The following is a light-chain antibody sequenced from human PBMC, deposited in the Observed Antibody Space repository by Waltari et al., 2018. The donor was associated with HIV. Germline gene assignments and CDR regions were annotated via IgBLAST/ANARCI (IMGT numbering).Light chain of an antibody. V-gene: IGLV2-23*02. J-gene: IGLJ2*01. CDR3: CAYAGSTTYVI. CDR2: EVS. CDR1: SSDVGGYNL. Sequence: QSALTQPASVSAPPGQSITISCTATSSDVGGYNLVSWYQPHPGKAPKLMIYEVSKRPSGVSNRFSGSKSGNTASLTISGLQAEDEADYYCCAYAGSTTYVIFGGGTKLTVL.